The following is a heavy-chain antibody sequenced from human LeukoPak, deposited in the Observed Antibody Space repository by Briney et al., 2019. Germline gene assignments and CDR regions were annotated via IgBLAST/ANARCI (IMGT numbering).Heavy chain of an antibody. CDR3: ARDTIAVADSRSYYFDY. V-gene: IGHV3-7*01. J-gene: IGHJ4*02. CDR1: GFTFSNYW. Sequence: PGGSLRLSCVASGFTFSNYWMSWVRQAPGKGLEWVANIKQDGSEKSYVGSVRGRFTISRDNAKNSLYLQMNSLRAEDTAVYYCARDTIAVADSRSYYFDYWGQGTLVTVSS. D-gene: IGHD6-19*01. CDR2: IKQDGSEK.